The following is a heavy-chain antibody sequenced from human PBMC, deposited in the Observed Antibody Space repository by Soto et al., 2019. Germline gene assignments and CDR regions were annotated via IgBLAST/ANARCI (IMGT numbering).Heavy chain of an antibody. CDR3: TQMFGSGSCGWYFRS. CDR2: IFWDKND. CDR1: GFSLITGVG. J-gene: IGHJ4*02. Sequence: QITLKESGPSLVRPTETLTLTCTFSGFSLITGVGVGWVRQPPGKALEWLAVIFWDKNDYYRRSLQTRVTISQDTSEDQVVLTLTIIDPEDSATYFCTQMFGSGSCGWYFRSWGQGTLVTVSS. D-gene: IGHD1-26*01. V-gene: IGHV2-5*02.